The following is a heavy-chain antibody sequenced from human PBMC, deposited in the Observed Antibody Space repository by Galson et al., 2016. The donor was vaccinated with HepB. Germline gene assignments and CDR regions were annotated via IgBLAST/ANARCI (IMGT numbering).Heavy chain of an antibody. CDR1: GFTFNTYT. D-gene: IGHD3-3*01. CDR3: ARGGARGDFWSGDLYYYSLGV. J-gene: IGHJ6*04. Sequence: SLRLSCAASGFTFNTYTFHWVRQVPGQGLQYVSAISGDGDTTFYVNSLKGRFTVSRDNSKKTLYLQMGSLRPEDMAIYYCARGGARGDFWSGDLYYYSLGVWGKGTTVTVSS. CDR2: ISGDGDTT. V-gene: IGHV3-64*01.